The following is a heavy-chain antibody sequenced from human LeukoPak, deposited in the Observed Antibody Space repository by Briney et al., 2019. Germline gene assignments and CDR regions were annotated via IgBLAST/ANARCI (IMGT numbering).Heavy chain of an antibody. CDR3: ARDQSVRLLQTSSTYFKHVFAI. Sequence: ASVKLSCTTSGYTFTNYGISWVRQAPGLGLEWMGWISAYNGNTNYAQKVQGRVTMTTDTSTSTAYMELRSLRFDDTAVYYCARDQSVRLLQTSSTYFKHVFAIWGQGSMVTVSS. V-gene: IGHV1-18*01. D-gene: IGHD6-13*01. CDR1: GYTFTNYG. J-gene: IGHJ3*02. CDR2: ISAYNGNT.